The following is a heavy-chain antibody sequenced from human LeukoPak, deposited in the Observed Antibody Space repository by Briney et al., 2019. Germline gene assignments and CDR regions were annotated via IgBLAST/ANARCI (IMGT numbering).Heavy chain of an antibody. J-gene: IGHJ4*02. CDR2: MNPNSGNT. CDR1: GYTFTSYD. CDR3: ARFPSERLWSGVDY. V-gene: IGHV1-8*01. D-gene: IGHD3-10*01. Sequence: GASVKVSCKASGYTFTSYDINWVRQATGQGLEWMGWMNPNSGNTGYAQKFQGRVTMTRNTSISTPYMELSSLRSEDTAVYYCARFPSERLWSGVDYGGQGTLVTVPS.